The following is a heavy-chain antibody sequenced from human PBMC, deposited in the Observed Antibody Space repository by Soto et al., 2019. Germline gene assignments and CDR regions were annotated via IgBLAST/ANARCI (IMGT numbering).Heavy chain of an antibody. J-gene: IGHJ3*02. Sequence: SGPTLVNPTQTLTLTCSFSGFSLSTSGVGVGWIRQSPGKALEWLALIYWSGDEHYRPSLKSRLSIIKDTSKNHVVLIMTDMDPVDTATYYCARGLATLPVFAFDIWGQGTMVTVSS. CDR1: GFSLSTSGVG. D-gene: IGHD6-6*01. CDR3: ARGLATLPVFAFDI. V-gene: IGHV2-5*01. CDR2: IYWSGDE.